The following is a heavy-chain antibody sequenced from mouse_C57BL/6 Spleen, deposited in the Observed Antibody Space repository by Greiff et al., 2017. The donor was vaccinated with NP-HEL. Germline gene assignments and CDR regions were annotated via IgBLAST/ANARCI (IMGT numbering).Heavy chain of an antibody. CDR3: ARREYYGSPPSAWFAY. CDR1: GFTFSSYT. D-gene: IGHD1-1*01. CDR2: ISGGGGNT. V-gene: IGHV5-9*01. Sequence: EVHLVESGGGLVKPGGSLKLSCAASGFTFSSYTMSWVRQTPEKRLEWVATISGGGGNTYYPDSVKGRFTISRDNAKNTLYLQMSSLRSEDTALYYCARREYYGSPPSAWFAYWGQGTLVTVSA. J-gene: IGHJ3*01.